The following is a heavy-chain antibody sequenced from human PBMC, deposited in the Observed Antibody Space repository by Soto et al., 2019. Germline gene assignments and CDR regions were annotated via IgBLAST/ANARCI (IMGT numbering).Heavy chain of an antibody. J-gene: IGHJ4*02. CDR1: GGYISSSNYF. V-gene: IGHV4-39*01. CDR3: ARHDTGYGSGWHFDF. D-gene: IGHD6-19*01. CDR2: IYDSGNT. Sequence: NPSETLSLTCTVSGGYISSSNYFWAWIRQPPGQGLEWIGSIYDSGNTYYKPSLKSRLTISVDTPQTQFSLKLSSVTAADTAVYYCARHDTGYGSGWHFDFWGQGILVTVSS.